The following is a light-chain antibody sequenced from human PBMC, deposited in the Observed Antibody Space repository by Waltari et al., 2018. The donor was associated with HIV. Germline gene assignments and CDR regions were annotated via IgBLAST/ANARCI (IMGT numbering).Light chain of an antibody. CDR1: QSVLSTSNNKNC. CDR3: QQYFNTPKT. CDR2: CVS. J-gene: IGKJ1*01. V-gene: IGKV4-1*01. Sequence: DIVMTQSPDSLAVSLGERATINCKSSQSVLSTSNNKNCLAWYQQKAGQPPKLLSDCVSNRESVVPDRFSGSGSETDFTLTLSSLQTEDVAVYYCQQYFNTPKTFGPGTKVEIK.